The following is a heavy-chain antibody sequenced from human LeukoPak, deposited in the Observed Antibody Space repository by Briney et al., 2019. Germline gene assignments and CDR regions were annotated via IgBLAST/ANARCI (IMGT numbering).Heavy chain of an antibody. CDR3: AKFEEWEGFDC. CDR1: GFTFSSYA. CDR2: ISYDGSNK. J-gene: IGHJ4*02. Sequence: PGRSLRLSCAASGFTFSSYAMHWVRQAPGKGLEWVAVISYDGSNKYYADSVKGRFTISRDNSKSTLYLQMNSLRAEDSAVYYCAKFEEWEGFDCWGQGTLVTVSS. D-gene: IGHD1-26*01. V-gene: IGHV3-30-3*02.